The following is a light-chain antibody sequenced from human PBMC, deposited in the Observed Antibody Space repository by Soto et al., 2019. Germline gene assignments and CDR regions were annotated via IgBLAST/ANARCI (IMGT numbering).Light chain of an antibody. J-gene: IGLJ1*01. V-gene: IGLV2-8*01. Sequence: QSALTQPPSASGSPGQSVTISCTGTSSDVGGYDYVSWYQQRPGKAPKLLIHEVTKRPSGVPDRFSGSKSGNTASLTVSGRQAEDEADYYCSSYAGRTLYVFGTGTKVTVL. CDR1: SSDVGGYDY. CDR2: EVT. CDR3: SSYAGRTLYV.